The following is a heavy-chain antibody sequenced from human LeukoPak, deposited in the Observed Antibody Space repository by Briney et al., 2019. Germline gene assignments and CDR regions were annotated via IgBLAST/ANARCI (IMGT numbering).Heavy chain of an antibody. CDR2: INHSGST. CDR3: ATSYYDSSGYYYDDAFDI. D-gene: IGHD3-22*01. Sequence: SETLSLTCAVYGGSFSGYYWSWIRQPPGKGLEWIGEINHSGSTNYNPSLKSRVTISVGTSKNQFSLKLSSVTAADTAVYYCATSYYDSSGYYYDDAFDIWGQGTMVTVSS. J-gene: IGHJ3*02. CDR1: GGSFSGYY. V-gene: IGHV4-34*01.